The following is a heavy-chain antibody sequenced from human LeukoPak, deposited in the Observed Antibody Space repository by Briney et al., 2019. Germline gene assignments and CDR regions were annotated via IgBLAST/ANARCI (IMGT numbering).Heavy chain of an antibody. Sequence: SETLSLTCAVYGGSFSGNYWTWIRQPPGKGLEWIGEIYDTGSTTYNSSLKSRVTISVDTSKNQFSLNLRSVSAADTAVYYCARGRDVVVEAATLRVLYALDVWGKGTTVTVSS. CDR3: ARGRDVVVEAATLRVLYALDV. V-gene: IGHV4-34*01. CDR2: IYDTGST. CDR1: GGSFSGNY. J-gene: IGHJ6*04. D-gene: IGHD2-15*01.